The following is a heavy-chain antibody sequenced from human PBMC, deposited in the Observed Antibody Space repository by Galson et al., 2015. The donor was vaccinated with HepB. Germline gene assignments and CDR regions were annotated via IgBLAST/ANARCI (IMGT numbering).Heavy chain of an antibody. Sequence: SLRLSCAASGFSFNSYAMNWVRQAPGKGLEWVSGISGSGDSTYYVDSVKGRFTIARDSSKNTVYLQMSNLRAEDTAVYYCAKDKVVRGIMGRFDYWGQGALVTVSS. CDR2: ISGSGDST. D-gene: IGHD3-10*01. J-gene: IGHJ4*02. CDR1: GFSFNSYA. CDR3: AKDKVVRGIMGRFDY. V-gene: IGHV3-23*01.